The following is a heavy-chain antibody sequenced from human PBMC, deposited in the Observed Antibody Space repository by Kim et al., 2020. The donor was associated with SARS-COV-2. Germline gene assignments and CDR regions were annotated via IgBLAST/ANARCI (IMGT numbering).Heavy chain of an antibody. Sequence: YVDFVKGQCAISRDNVKNSLYLQMNSLRAEDTALYYCARAPRGYDSSPFYWGQGTLVSVSS. J-gene: IGHJ4*02. V-gene: IGHV3-7*01. D-gene: IGHD5-12*01. CDR3: ARAPRGYDSSPFY.